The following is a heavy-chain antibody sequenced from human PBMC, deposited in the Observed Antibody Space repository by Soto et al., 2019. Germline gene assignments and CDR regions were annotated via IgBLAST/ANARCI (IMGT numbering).Heavy chain of an antibody. CDR2: ISSSSTI. D-gene: IGHD3-10*01. CDR3: ARAPHMVRGVIDYYYGMDV. V-gene: IGHV3-48*02. Sequence: VGSLRLSCAASGFTFSSYSMNWVRQAPGKGLEWVSYISSSSTIYYADSVKGRFTISRDNAKNSLYLQMNSLRDEDTAVYYCARAPHMVRGVIDYYYGMDVWGQGTTVTVSS. CDR1: GFTFSSYS. J-gene: IGHJ6*02.